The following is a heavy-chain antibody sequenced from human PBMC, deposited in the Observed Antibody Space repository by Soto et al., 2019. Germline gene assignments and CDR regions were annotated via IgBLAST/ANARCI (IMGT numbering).Heavy chain of an antibody. V-gene: IGHV5-51*01. CDR2: IYPGDSDT. CDR3: ARDFEGPPSHFDY. D-gene: IGHD3-9*01. CDR1: GYRFTDYW. J-gene: IGHJ4*02. Sequence: PGESLKISCKGSGYRFTDYWIGWVRQMPGKGLEWMGIIYPGDSDTRYSPSFQGQVTISADKSISTAYLQWSSLRAEDTAVYYCARDFEGPPSHFDYWGQGTLVTVSS.